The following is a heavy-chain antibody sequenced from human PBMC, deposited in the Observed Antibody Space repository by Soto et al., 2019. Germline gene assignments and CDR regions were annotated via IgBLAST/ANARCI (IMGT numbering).Heavy chain of an antibody. J-gene: IGHJ6*02. CDR1: GGTFSSYA. Sequence: ASVKVSCKASGGTFSSYAISWVRQAPGQGLEWMGGITPIFGTANYAQKFQGRVTITADKSTSTAYMELSSLRSEDTAVYYCARERRGYYGSGSYPYYYGMDVWG. CDR3: ARERRGYYGSGSYPYYYGMDV. V-gene: IGHV1-69*06. CDR2: ITPIFGTA. D-gene: IGHD3-10*01.